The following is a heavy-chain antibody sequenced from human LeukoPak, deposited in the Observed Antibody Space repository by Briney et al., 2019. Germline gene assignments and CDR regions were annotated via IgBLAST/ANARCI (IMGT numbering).Heavy chain of an antibody. Sequence: GGSLRLSCAASGFAFSDYYMNWIRQAPGKGLEWVAYISGTTTYTNYADSVKGRFTISRDNAKNSLYLQMNSLRTEDTAVYYCAREGRCGGDCYYDYWGQGTLVTVSS. CDR2: ISGTTTYT. CDR1: GFAFSDYY. J-gene: IGHJ4*02. V-gene: IGHV3-11*06. D-gene: IGHD2-21*02. CDR3: AREGRCGGDCYYDY.